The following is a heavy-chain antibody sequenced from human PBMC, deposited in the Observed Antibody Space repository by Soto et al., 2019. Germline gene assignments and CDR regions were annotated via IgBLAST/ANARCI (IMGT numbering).Heavy chain of an antibody. J-gene: IGHJ5*02. D-gene: IGHD2-2*01. CDR1: GFTFSSYA. V-gene: IGHV3-23*01. CDR2: ISGSGGGT. CDR3: AKGGIVGVPAAVSNNWFDP. Sequence: EVQLLESGGGLVQPGGSLRLSCAASGFTFSSYAMSWVRQAPGKGLEWVSAISGSGGGTYYADSVKGRFTISRDNSKNTLYRQMNSLRAGDTAVYYCAKGGIVGVPAAVSNNWFDPWGQGTLVTVSS.